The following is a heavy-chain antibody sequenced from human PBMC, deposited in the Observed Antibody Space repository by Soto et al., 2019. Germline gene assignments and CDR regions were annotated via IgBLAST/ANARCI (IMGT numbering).Heavy chain of an antibody. J-gene: IGHJ3*01. CDR1: GFTVSSYG. Sequence: GGTLRLSCAASGFTVSSYGMHWVRQAPGKGLEWVASLSKDGSDKYHADSVKGRFTISRDNSKNTLYLQMNSLRPEDTAGYYCVAYYVATDAFDFWGQGTMVPVSS. V-gene: IGHV3-30*03. CDR3: VAYYVATDAFDF. D-gene: IGHD3-10*02. CDR2: LSKDGSDK.